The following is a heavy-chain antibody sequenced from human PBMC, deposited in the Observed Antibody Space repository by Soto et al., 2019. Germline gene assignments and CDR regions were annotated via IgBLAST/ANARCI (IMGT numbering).Heavy chain of an antibody. J-gene: IGHJ4*02. Sequence: QVQLQESGPGLVKPSQTLSLTCTVSGGSISSGNNYWSWIRQPPGKGLEWIGYIYYRGSTYYNPSLKSRVTISVDTSKNQCSLKLSSVTAADTAMYYCAIDAEAARNDYWGQGTLVNVSS. CDR1: GGSISSGNNY. CDR2: IYYRGST. CDR3: AIDAEAARNDY. D-gene: IGHD6-6*01. V-gene: IGHV4-30-4*01.